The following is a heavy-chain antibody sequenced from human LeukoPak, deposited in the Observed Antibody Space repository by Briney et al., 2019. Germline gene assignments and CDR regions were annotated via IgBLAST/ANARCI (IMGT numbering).Heavy chain of an antibody. V-gene: IGHV4-59*08. CDR3: ARHSQVVRGWFDP. D-gene: IGHD3-10*01. J-gene: IGHJ5*02. CDR2: IFHSGST. CDR1: GGSISSYY. Sequence: PSETLSLTCTVSGGSISSYYWSWIRQPPGKGLEWIGYIFHSGSTNYSSSLKSRVTMSVDTSKSQFSLKLSSVTAADTAVYYCARHSQVVRGWFDPWGQGTLVTVSS.